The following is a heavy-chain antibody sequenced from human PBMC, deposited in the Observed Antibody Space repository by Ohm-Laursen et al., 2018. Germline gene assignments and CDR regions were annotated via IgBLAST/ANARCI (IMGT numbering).Heavy chain of an antibody. CDR2: INPNSGGT. V-gene: IGHV1-2*02. CDR1: GYTFTGYY. J-gene: IGHJ4*02. CDR3: ARARFGAAAGFDY. Sequence: VKVSCKASGYTFTGYYMHWVRQAPGQGLEWMGWINPNSGGTNYAQKFQGRVTMTRDTSISTAYMELSRLRSDDTAVYYCARARFGAAAGFDYWGQGTLVTVSS. D-gene: IGHD6-13*01.